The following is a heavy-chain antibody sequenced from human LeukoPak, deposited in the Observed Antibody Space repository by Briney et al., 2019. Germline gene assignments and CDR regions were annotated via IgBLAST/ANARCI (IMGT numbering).Heavy chain of an antibody. CDR1: GGCFSGYY. CDR3: ARLTIAAADPYYFDY. J-gene: IGHJ4*02. D-gene: IGHD6-13*01. V-gene: IGHV4-34*01. CDR2: INHSGST. Sequence: SETLSLTCAVSGGCFSGYYWSWIRQPPGKGLEWIGEINHSGSTNYNPSLKSRVTISVDTSKNQFSLKLSSVTAADTAVYYCARLTIAAADPYYFDYWGQGTLVTVSS.